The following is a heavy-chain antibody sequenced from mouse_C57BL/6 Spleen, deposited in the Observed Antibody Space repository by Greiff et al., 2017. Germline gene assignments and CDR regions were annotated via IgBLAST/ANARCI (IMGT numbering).Heavy chain of an antibody. D-gene: IGHD1-1*01. CDR2: IYPGDGDT. CDR3: ARRGTTVVNYFDY. V-gene: IGHV1-80*01. CDR1: GYAFSSYW. Sequence: VKLQESGAELVKPGASVKISCKASGYAFSSYWMNWVKQRPGKGLEWIGQIYPGDGDTNYNGKFKGKATLTADKSSSTAYMQLSSLTSEDSAVYFCARRGTTVVNYFDYWGQGTTLTVSS. J-gene: IGHJ2*01.